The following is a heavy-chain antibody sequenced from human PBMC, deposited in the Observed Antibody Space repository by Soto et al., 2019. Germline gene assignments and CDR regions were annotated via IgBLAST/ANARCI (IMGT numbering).Heavy chain of an antibody. D-gene: IGHD3-10*01. V-gene: IGHV4-59*01. CDR3: ARVMGYYGSGSYYHYYYYYGMDV. CDR2: IYYSGST. CDR1: GGSISSYY. Sequence: PSETLSLTCTVSGGSISSYYWSWIRQPPGKGLEWIGYIYYSGSTNYNPSLKSRVTISVDTSKNQFSLKLSSVTAADTAVYYCARVMGYYGSGSYYHYYYYYGMDVWGQGTTVTVSS. J-gene: IGHJ6*02.